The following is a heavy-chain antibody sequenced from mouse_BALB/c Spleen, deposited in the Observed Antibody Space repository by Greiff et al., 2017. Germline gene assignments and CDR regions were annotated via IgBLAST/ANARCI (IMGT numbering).Heavy chain of an antibody. CDR2: IYPGGGYT. CDR1: GYTFTNYW. V-gene: IGHV1-63*02. Sequence: VQLQESGAELVRPGTSVKISCKASGYTFTNYWLGWVKQRPGHGLEWIGDIYPGGGYTNYNEKFKGKATLTADTSSSTAYMQLSSLTSEDSAVYFCARGARWGAMDYWGQGTSVTVSS. CDR3: ARGARWGAMDY. J-gene: IGHJ4*01. D-gene: IGHD4-1*01.